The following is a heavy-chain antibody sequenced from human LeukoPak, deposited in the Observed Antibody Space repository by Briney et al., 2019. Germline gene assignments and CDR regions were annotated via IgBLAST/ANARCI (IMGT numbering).Heavy chain of an antibody. V-gene: IGHV4-4*02. CDR2: IYHSGYT. Sequence: PSGTLSLTCAVSGGSISSSDWWTWVRQPPGKGLEWIGEIYHSGYTNYNPSLKSRIIISLDKSKNQFSLKLTSVTAADTAVYYCATFAGRGSDDIDYWGQGTLVTVSS. CDR1: GGSISSSDW. J-gene: IGHJ4*02. D-gene: IGHD3-10*01. CDR3: ATFAGRGSDDIDY.